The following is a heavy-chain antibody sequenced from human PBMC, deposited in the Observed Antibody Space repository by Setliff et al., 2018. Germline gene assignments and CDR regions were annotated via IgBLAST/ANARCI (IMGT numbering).Heavy chain of an antibody. CDR2: ISAYNGMT. V-gene: IGHV1-18*01. CDR1: GYSFSESI. D-gene: IGHD2-2*01. CDR3: SRLVRYCTTTSCQGASGAEF. Sequence: GASVKVSCKASGYSFSESIVSWVRQAPGLGLEWMGWISAYNGMTHSAQNFQGRVTLTTDTSTNMGYLELRGLRSDDTAVYYCSRLVRYCTTTSCQGASGAEFWGQGTLVTVSS. J-gene: IGHJ4*02.